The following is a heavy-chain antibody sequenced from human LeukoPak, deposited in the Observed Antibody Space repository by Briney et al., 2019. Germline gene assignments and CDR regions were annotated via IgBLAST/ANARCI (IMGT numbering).Heavy chain of an antibody. J-gene: IGHJ4*02. Sequence: ASLKVSCKASGYTFTSYYMHWVRQAPGQGLEWMGIINPSGDTTRYAQKFQGRVTMTRDTSTSTVYMELSSPRSEDTAVYYCARTCSGGSCYSYFDYWGQGTLVTVSS. CDR2: INPSGDTT. V-gene: IGHV1-46*01. D-gene: IGHD2-15*01. CDR1: GYTFTSYY. CDR3: ARTCSGGSCYSYFDY.